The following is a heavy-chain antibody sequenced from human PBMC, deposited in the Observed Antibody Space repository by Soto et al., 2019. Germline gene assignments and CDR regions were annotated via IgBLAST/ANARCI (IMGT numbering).Heavy chain of an antibody. CDR2: IYYSGST. CDR3: ASVTAYGAFDY. Sequence: QVQLQESGPGLVKPSQTLSLTCSVSGGSFSSGIYYWSWIRQHPGKGLEWIGYIYYSGSTYYNTSLKSRVTISIDTSKNQFSLNLSSVTAADTAVYYCASVTAYGAFDYWGKGNLVTVSS. V-gene: IGHV4-31*03. J-gene: IGHJ4*02. D-gene: IGHD4-17*01. CDR1: GGSFSSGIYY.